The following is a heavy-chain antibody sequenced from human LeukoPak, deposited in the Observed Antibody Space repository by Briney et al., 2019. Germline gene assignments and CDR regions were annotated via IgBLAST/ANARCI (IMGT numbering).Heavy chain of an antibody. D-gene: IGHD5-12*01. CDR3: ARNSGYDLPFDY. Sequence: GGSLRLSCAASGFTFSSYSMNWVRQAPGKGLEWVSSISSSSSYIYHADPVKARFTISRDNSKNTLSLQMNSLRAEDTAVYYCARNSGYDLPFDYWGQGTLVTVYS. CDR2: ISSSSSYI. CDR1: GFTFSSYS. V-gene: IGHV3-21*04. J-gene: IGHJ4*02.